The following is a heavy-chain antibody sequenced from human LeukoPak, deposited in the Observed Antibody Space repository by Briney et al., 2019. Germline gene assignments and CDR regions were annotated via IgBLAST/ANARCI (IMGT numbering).Heavy chain of an antibody. CDR1: GFTFSTYG. CDR3: AKDDLYGKFDY. V-gene: IGHV3-23*01. D-gene: IGHD4-17*01. CDR2: ITSSGGST. Sequence: GGSLRFSCAASGFTFSTYGMSWVRQAPGKGLEWVSAITSSGGSTYYADSVKGRFTISRDNSKHTMYLQMNSLRAEDTAVYYCAKDDLYGKFDYWGQGTLVTVSS. J-gene: IGHJ4*02.